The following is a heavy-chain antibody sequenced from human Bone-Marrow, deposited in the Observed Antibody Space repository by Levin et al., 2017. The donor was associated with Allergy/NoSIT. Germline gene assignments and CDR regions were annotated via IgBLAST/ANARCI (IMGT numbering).Heavy chain of an antibody. CDR3: AKHLRAFREFVDN. CDR1: GFTFSTYV. D-gene: IGHD3-10*01. Sequence: PGGSLRLSCAASGFTFSTYVMSWVRQAPGKGLEWVSGISDSGGSTYHADSVKGRFAISRDNSKNTLYLQMNSLRADDTAVYYCAKHLRAFREFVDNWGQGTLVTVSS. CDR2: ISDSGGST. V-gene: IGHV3-23*01. J-gene: IGHJ4*02.